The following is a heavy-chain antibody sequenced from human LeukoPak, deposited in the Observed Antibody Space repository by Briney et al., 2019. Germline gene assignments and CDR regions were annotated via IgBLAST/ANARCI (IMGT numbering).Heavy chain of an antibody. D-gene: IGHD6-19*01. V-gene: IGHV4-4*07. CDR2: IYTSGST. Sequence: SETLSLTCTVSGDSISNYYWSWIRQPAGKGLEWIGRIYTSGSTNYNPSLKSRVTMSVDTSKNQFSLKLSSVTAADTAVYYCVRHSSIAVAVEFDYWGQGTLVTVSS. CDR3: VRHSSIAVAVEFDY. J-gene: IGHJ4*02. CDR1: GDSISNYY.